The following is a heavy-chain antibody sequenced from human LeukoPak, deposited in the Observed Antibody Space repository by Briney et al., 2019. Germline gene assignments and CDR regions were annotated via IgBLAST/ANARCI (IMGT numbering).Heavy chain of an antibody. Sequence: AVPVSCKASGSTFTSYSNSWVRQDPGPPLEWMGWMSAYNCNTTYAKKVKGRVTMTTDTSTSTAYMELSSLKSDDTAVYYCARASYCSGGSCYSDYWGQGTLVTVSS. CDR3: ARASYCSGGSCYSDY. CDR1: GSTFTSYS. J-gene: IGHJ4*02. D-gene: IGHD2-15*01. V-gene: IGHV1-18*01. CDR2: MSAYNCNT.